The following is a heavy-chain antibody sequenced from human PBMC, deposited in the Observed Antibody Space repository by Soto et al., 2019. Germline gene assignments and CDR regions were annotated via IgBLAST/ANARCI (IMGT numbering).Heavy chain of an antibody. Sequence: GGSLRLSCAASGFTFSSYEMNWVRQAPGKGLEWVSYISSSGSTIYYADSVKGRFTISRDNAKNSLYLQMNSLRAEDTAVYYCASPRITGTTTWSSGFDYWGQETLFTVSS. CDR1: GFTFSSYE. CDR2: ISSSGSTI. CDR3: ASPRITGTTTWSSGFDY. D-gene: IGHD1-20*01. J-gene: IGHJ4*02. V-gene: IGHV3-48*03.